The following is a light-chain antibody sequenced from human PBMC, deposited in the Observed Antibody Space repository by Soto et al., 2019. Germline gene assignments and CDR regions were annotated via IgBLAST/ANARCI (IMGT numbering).Light chain of an antibody. CDR2: DAS. CDR1: QTISTW. V-gene: IGKV1-5*01. CDR3: QQYTNTNNPWM. Sequence: SASVGDLVTITCRAIQTISTWMAWYQQKPGKAPKLLVYDASTLQSGVASRFSGSGSGTEFTLIISGLQPDDSATYYCQQYTNTNNPWMFGQGTKVDIK. J-gene: IGKJ1*01.